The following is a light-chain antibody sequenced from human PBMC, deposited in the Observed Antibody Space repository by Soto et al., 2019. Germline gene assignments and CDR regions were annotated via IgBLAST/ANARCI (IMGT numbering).Light chain of an antibody. J-gene: IGKJ5*01. Sequence: EIVLTQSPGTLSLSPGERATLSCRPSQSISSNYLAWYQQNPGQAPRLLISGVSTRATGIPDRFSGSGSGTDFTLTISSLEPEDAAVYYCQQRSNWPPITFGQGTRLEIK. CDR1: QSISSNY. CDR3: QQRSNWPPIT. CDR2: GVS. V-gene: IGKV3D-20*02.